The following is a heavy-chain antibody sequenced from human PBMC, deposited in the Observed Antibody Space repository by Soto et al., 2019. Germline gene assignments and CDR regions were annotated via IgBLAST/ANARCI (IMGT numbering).Heavy chain of an antibody. Sequence: QVQLVQSGAEVKKPGSSVKVSCKASGGTFSSDSFSWVRQAPGQGLEWMGGIIPMFDTPTYAQKFQDRVTLTAEDSPGTAYRQLSSLRSGDTAVYYCARSGGLDRDFNCWGQGSLVTVSS. CDR2: IIPMFDTP. J-gene: IGHJ4*02. CDR3: ARSGGLDRDFNC. D-gene: IGHD2-15*01. CDR1: GGTFSSDS. V-gene: IGHV1-69*12.